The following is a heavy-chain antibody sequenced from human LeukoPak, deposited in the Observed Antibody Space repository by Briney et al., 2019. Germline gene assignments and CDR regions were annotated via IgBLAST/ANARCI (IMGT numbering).Heavy chain of an antibody. Sequence: EASVKVSCKASGYTFTSYGISWVRQAPGQGLEWMGWISAYNGNTNYAQKLQGRVTMTTDTSTSTAYMELRSLRSDDTAVYYCARRGVDYYGSGSLHNWFDPWGQGTLVTVSS. CDR2: ISAYNGNT. CDR1: GYTFTSYG. D-gene: IGHD3-10*01. V-gene: IGHV1-18*01. J-gene: IGHJ5*02. CDR3: ARRGVDYYGSGSLHNWFDP.